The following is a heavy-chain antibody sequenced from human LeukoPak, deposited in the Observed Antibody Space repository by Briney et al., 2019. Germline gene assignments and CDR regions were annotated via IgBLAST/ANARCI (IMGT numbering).Heavy chain of an antibody. CDR1: GFIFSDAW. J-gene: IGHJ4*02. Sequence: GGSLRLSCAASGFIFSDAWMSGVRQAPGKGPEWVGRIKKKRDGGTIDYAAPVKGRFTIPRDDSENTLYLQMNSLQTEDTAVYYCTTGEAAAPHDGSWGQGTLVTVSS. CDR3: TTGEAAAPHDGS. V-gene: IGHV3-15*05. D-gene: IGHD1-26*01. CDR2: IKKKRDGGTI.